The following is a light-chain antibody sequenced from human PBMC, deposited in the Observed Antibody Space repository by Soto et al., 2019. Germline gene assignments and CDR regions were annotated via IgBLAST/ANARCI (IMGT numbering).Light chain of an antibody. CDR1: SSDVGSFDY. J-gene: IGLJ1*01. Sequence: QSVLTQPRSVSGSPGQSVTISCTGISSDVGSFDYVSWYQQSPGKAPKLMIYDVSKRPSGVPDRFSGSKSGNTASLTISGLQAEDEADYYCCSYAGSYTYVFGTGTKLTVL. CDR2: DVS. CDR3: CSYAGSYTYV. V-gene: IGLV2-11*01.